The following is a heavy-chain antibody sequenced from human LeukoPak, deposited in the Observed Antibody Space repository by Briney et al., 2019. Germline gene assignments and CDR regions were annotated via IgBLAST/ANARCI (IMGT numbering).Heavy chain of an antibody. V-gene: IGHV1-69*13. CDR2: IIPIFGTA. J-gene: IGHJ4*02. CDR1: GYTFTSYY. CDR3: CALVAV. Sequence: SVKVSCKASGYTFTSYYMHWVRQAPGQGLEWMGGIIPIFGTANYAQKFQGRVTITADESTSTAYMELSSLRSEDTAVYYCCALVAVWGQGTLVTVSS.